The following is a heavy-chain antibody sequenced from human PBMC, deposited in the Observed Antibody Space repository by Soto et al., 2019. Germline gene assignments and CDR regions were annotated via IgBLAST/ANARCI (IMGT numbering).Heavy chain of an antibody. D-gene: IGHD2-8*01. J-gene: IGHJ5*02. CDR2: INTDGSRA. Sequence: EVQLVESGGDLVQPGGSLRLSCAASGFTFSNYWMHWVRQAPGKGLMWVSRINTDGSRATYADSVQGRFVISRDNAKNPVYLQMHSLRAEDTSVYYGARVKLGMYVWVDPWGQGTLVTVSS. CDR3: ARVKLGMYVWVDP. CDR1: GFTFSNYW. V-gene: IGHV3-74*01.